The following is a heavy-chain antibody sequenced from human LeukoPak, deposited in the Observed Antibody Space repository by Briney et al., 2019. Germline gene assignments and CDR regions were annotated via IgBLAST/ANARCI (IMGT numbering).Heavy chain of an antibody. D-gene: IGHD3-16*02. CDR2: IYVTGN. CDR1: GGSIGTYY. J-gene: IGHJ6*03. Sequence: SETLSLTRTVSGGSIGTYYWSWVRQSPGKGLEWIGYIYVTGNRYNPYLQSRVTISVDTSRNQFFLKMSSVTAADTAVYYCARHIGGGIEDMDVWGKGTKVTVSS. V-gene: IGHV4-59*08. CDR3: ARHIGGGIEDMDV.